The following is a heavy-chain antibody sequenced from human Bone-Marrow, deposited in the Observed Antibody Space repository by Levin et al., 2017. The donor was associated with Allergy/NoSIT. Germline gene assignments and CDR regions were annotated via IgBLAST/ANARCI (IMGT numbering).Heavy chain of an antibody. CDR2: IFYDGGT. V-gene: IGHV4-59*01. Sequence: SETLSLTCTVSGNFLSSKYWTWIRQSPGKGLEWIGYIFYDGGTKYNPSLKSRVTISADTSKNEFSLNVRSMTTADTAVYYCATGGTWFEGYYFDYWGQGTLITVSS. CDR3: ATGGTWFEGYYFDY. J-gene: IGHJ4*02. D-gene: IGHD3-10*01. CDR1: GNFLSSKY.